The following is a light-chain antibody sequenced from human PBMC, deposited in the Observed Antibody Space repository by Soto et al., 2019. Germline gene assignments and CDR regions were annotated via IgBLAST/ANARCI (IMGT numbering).Light chain of an antibody. CDR3: SSYTSSSTLEVV. CDR1: SSDVGGYNS. Sequence: QSALTQPASVSGSPGQSITISCAGTSSDVGGYNSVSWYQQHPGKAPKLMIYDVSNRPSGVSNRFSGSKSGNTASLTISGLQAEDEADYYCSSYTSSSTLEVVFGGGTKLTVL. CDR2: DVS. V-gene: IGLV2-14*01. J-gene: IGLJ2*01.